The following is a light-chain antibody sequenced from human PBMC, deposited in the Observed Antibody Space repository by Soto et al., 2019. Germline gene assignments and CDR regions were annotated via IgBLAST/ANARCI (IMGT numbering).Light chain of an antibody. J-gene: IGKJ5*01. V-gene: IGKV3D-20*02. CDR1: QGVNSTY. CDR2: AAS. CDR3: QQRSNWPIT. Sequence: IVLTQSPVTLSLSPGERATLSCRASQGVNSTYVAWYQHKPGQAPRLLIYAASIRATGIPDRFSGSGSGTDFTLTISSLEPEDFAVYYCQQRSNWPITFGQGTRLEI.